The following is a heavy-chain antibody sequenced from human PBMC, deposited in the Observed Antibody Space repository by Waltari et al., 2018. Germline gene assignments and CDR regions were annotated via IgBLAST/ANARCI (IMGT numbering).Heavy chain of an antibody. Sequence: QVQLVQSGAEVKKPGSSVKVSCKASGGTFSSYAISWVRQAPGQGLEWMGGIIPILGIANYAQKIQGRVTITADESTSTAYMELSSLRSEDTAVYYCARASRGNWNYLYNWFDPWGQGTLVTVSS. D-gene: IGHD1-7*01. J-gene: IGHJ5*02. V-gene: IGHV1-69*04. CDR1: GGTFSSYA. CDR3: ARASRGNWNYLYNWFDP. CDR2: IIPILGIA.